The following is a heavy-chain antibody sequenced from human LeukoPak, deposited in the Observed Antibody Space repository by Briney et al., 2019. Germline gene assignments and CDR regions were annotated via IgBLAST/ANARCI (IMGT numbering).Heavy chain of an antibody. CDR3: ARDSGLGPTWHPFDH. D-gene: IGHD1-26*01. V-gene: IGHV1-2*02. CDR2: INPKSGGT. CDR1: GYTFTSYY. Sequence: ASVKVSCKTSGYTFTSYYMHWVRQAPGQGLEWMGWINPKSGGTNYAQKFRGRVTMTRDTSISTAYMELSGLRSDDTAVYYCARDSGLGPTWHPFDHWGQGTPVTVSS. J-gene: IGHJ4*02.